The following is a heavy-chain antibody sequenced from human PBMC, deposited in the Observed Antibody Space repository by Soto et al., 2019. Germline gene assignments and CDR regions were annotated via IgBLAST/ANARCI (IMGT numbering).Heavy chain of an antibody. D-gene: IGHD2-21*02. V-gene: IGHV1-69*12. CDR1: GGTFSSYA. CDR3: ARVIVVVTANRFYYYYGMDV. J-gene: IGHJ6*02. CDR2: IIPIFGTA. Sequence: QVQLVQSGAEVKKPGSSVKVSCKASGGTFSSYAISWVRQAPGQGLEWMGGIIPIFGTANYAQKFQGRVTITADESTSTAYMELSSLRSEDTAVYYCARVIVVVTANRFYYYYGMDVWGQGTTVTVSS.